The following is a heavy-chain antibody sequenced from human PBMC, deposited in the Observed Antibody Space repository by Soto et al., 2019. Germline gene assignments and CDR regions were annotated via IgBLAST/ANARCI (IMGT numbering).Heavy chain of an antibody. Sequence: RRSLTLACALSGFTFGSYAMHWVRQAPSEGLEWVAVISYEGSHKYYADSVKGRFTTSRDNSKNTLYLQMNSLRAEDTAVYYGAAPIHNAPYGKDFWGQGTTVTVSS. CDR3: AAPIHNAPYGKDF. J-gene: IGHJ6*02. CDR1: GFTFGSYA. CDR2: ISYEGSHK. V-gene: IGHV3-30-3*01. D-gene: IGHD1-1*01.